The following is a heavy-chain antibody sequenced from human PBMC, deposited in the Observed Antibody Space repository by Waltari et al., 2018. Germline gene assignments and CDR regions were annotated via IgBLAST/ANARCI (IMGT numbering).Heavy chain of an antibody. CDR2: IHQDGAI. CDR3: ARDFGDYRTDY. D-gene: IGHD4-17*01. J-gene: IGHJ4*02. CDR1: GCPINSYGFD. Sequence: QLQLQESGPGLLKPSETLSLTCTVPGCPINSYGFDWAWIRQPPGKGLGWMVSIHQDGAITYNPSLKSRVAISMDASRNQFSFSLASVTAADTALYYCARDFGDYRTDYWGQGALVTVSS. V-gene: IGHV4-39*01.